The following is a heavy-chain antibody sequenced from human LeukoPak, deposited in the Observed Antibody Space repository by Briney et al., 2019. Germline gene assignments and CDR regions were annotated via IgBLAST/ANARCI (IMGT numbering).Heavy chain of an antibody. CDR2: INSDGSST. CDR3: ARSYSGYDSPYYYYGMDV. J-gene: IGHJ6*02. Sequence: PGGSLRLSCAASGFTFSSYWMHWVRQAPGKGLVWVSRINSDGSSTSYADSVKGRFTISRDNAKNTLYLQMNSLRAEDTAVYYCARSYSGYDSPYYYYGMDVWGQGTTVTVSS. D-gene: IGHD5-12*01. CDR1: GFTFSSYW. V-gene: IGHV3-74*01.